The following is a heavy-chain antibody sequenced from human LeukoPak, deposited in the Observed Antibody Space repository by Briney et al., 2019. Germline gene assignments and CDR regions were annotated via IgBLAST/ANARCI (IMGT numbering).Heavy chain of an antibody. Sequence: PSETLSLTCTVSGGSISSYYWSWIRQPPGKGLEWIGYIYYSGSTNYNPSLKSRVTISVDTSKNPFSLKLSSVAAADTAVYYCARRHSSSWYFDYWGQGTLVTVSS. CDR1: GGSISSYY. V-gene: IGHV4-59*08. CDR3: ARRHSSSWYFDY. J-gene: IGHJ4*02. CDR2: IYYSGST. D-gene: IGHD6-13*01.